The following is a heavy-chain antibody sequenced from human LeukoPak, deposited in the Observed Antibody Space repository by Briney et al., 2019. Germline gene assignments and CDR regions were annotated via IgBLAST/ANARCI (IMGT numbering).Heavy chain of an antibody. D-gene: IGHD6-6*01. CDR2: IGTAGDT. Sequence: GGSLRLSCAASGFTFSSYVMHWVRQATGKGLEWVSSIGTAGDTYYPGSVKGRFTISRENAKNSLYLQMNSLRAGDTAVYYCARGKGLEYSSSSGAFDIWGQGTMVTVSS. V-gene: IGHV3-13*01. J-gene: IGHJ3*02. CDR1: GFTFSSYV. CDR3: ARGKGLEYSSSSGAFDI.